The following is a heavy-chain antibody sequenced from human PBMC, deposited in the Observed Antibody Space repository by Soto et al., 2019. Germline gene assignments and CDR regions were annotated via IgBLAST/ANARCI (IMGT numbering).Heavy chain of an antibody. V-gene: IGHV3-30*18. CDR2: ISYDGSNK. D-gene: IGHD5-18*01. CDR1: GFTFSSYG. J-gene: IGHJ4*02. Sequence: GGSLRLSCAASGFTFSSYGMHWVRQAPGKGLEWVAVISYDGSNKYYADSVKGRFTISRDNSKNTLYLQMNSLRAEDTAVYYCAKEGSYTYSFDYWGQGTLVTVSS. CDR3: AKEGSYTYSFDY.